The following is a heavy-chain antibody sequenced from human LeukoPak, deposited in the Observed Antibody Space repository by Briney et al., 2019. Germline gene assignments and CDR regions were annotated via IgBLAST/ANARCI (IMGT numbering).Heavy chain of an antibody. CDR2: IRYDGSNK. CDR3: AKDPDPVVPPAMRWFDP. J-gene: IGHJ5*02. V-gene: IGHV3-30*02. CDR1: GFTFNSYG. D-gene: IGHD2-2*01. Sequence: GGSLRLSCAASGFTFNSYGMHWVRQAPGKGLEWVAFIRYDGSNKYYADSVKGRFTISRDNSKNTLYLQTNSLRAEDTAVYYCAKDPDPVVPPAMRWFDPWGQGTLVTVSS.